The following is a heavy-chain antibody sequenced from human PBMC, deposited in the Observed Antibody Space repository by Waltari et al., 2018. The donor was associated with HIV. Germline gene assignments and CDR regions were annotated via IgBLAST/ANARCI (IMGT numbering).Heavy chain of an antibody. CDR3: ARAYYDFWSGTGSSGNWFDP. V-gene: IGHV4-61*02. J-gene: IGHJ5*02. CDR2: IYTSGST. Sequence: PSQTLSLTCTVSGGSISSGSYYWSWIRQPAGKGLELIGRIYTSGSTNYNPSLESRVTISVDTSRNQFSLKLRSVTAADTAVYYCARAYYDFWSGTGSSGNWFDPWGQGTLVTVSS. D-gene: IGHD3-3*01. CDR1: GGSISSGSYY.